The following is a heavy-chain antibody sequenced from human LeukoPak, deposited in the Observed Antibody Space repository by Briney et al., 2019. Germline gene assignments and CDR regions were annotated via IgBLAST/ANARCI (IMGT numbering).Heavy chain of an antibody. J-gene: IGHJ5*02. CDR1: GGFMSLHY. V-gene: IGHV4-59*08. Sequence: TSSETLSLTCTVSGGFMSLHYWIWIRQPPGKGLEWFGYFYYSGSTNYHPSLKSRVPISLEPSKKQFSLKLSSVTAADTAVYYCASQRNWFDPWGQGTLVTVSS. CDR2: FYYSGST. CDR3: ASQRNWFDP.